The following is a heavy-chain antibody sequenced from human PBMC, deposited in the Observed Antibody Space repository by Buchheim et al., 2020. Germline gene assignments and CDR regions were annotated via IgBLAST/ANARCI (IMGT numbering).Heavy chain of an antibody. J-gene: IGHJ4*02. CDR2: PYDSGNV. CDR3: ATYYSNEGGRGN. Sequence: QLQESGPGLVKPSQTLSLTCSVSGGSISSGGYHWSWIRQHPGKGLEWIGCPYDSGNVYYNPSLKSRATISKDLSKHQFPLMLNSVTAADTAVYYCATYYSNEGGRGNWGQGTL. D-gene: IGHD2-8*01. V-gene: IGHV4-31*03. CDR1: GGSISSGGYH.